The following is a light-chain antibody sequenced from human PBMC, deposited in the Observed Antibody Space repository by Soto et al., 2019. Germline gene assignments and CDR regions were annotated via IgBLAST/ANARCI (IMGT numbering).Light chain of an antibody. CDR2: GAS. CDR3: QQYAYSPPT. V-gene: IGKV3-20*01. Sequence: ETVLTQSPGTLSLSPGERAILSCRASQSVRSNYLAWYQQKPGQAPRLLMYGASTRATGIPDRFSGGGSGTDFTLTISRLEPEDFAVYFCQQYAYSPPTFGPGTKVDIK. CDR1: QSVRSNY. J-gene: IGKJ3*01.